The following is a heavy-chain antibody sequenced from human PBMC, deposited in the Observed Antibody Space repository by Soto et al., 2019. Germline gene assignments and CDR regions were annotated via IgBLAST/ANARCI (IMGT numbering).Heavy chain of an antibody. Sequence: AGGSLRLSCAASGFTFSTYSMNWVRQAPGKGLECISYISSSSSTIYYADSVKGRFTISRDNAKNSLYLQINSLRDEDTAVYYCARDDSSGCAIVAFDIWGQGTMVTVSS. J-gene: IGHJ3*02. CDR1: GFTFSTYS. CDR3: ARDDSSGCAIVAFDI. CDR2: ISSSSSTI. D-gene: IGHD3-22*01. V-gene: IGHV3-48*02.